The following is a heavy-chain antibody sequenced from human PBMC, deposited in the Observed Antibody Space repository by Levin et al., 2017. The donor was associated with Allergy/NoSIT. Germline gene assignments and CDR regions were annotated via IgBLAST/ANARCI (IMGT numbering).Heavy chain of an antibody. CDR3: ARDKVQYYDILTGYTRYYYGMDV. V-gene: IGHV3-64*01. Sequence: GGSLRLSCAASGFTFSSYAMHWVRQAPGKGLEYVSAISSNGGSTYYANSVKGRFTISRDNSKNTLYLQMGSLRAEDMAVYYCARDKVQYYDILTGYTRYYYGMDVWGQGTTVTVSS. CDR2: ISSNGGST. D-gene: IGHD3-9*01. J-gene: IGHJ6*02. CDR1: GFTFSSYA.